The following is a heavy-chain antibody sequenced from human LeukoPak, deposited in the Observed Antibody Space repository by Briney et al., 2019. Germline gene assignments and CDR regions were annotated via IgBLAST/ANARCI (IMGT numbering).Heavy chain of an antibody. D-gene: IGHD1-26*01. J-gene: IGHJ4*02. Sequence: EASVKVSCKASGYTFTSYGIGWVRQAPGQGLEWMGWISAYNGNTNYAQKLQGRVTMTRDTSTSTVYMELSSLRSEDTAVYYCARDIVGAIGYWGQGTLVTVSS. CDR1: GYTFTSYG. CDR2: ISAYNGNT. V-gene: IGHV1-18*01. CDR3: ARDIVGAIGY.